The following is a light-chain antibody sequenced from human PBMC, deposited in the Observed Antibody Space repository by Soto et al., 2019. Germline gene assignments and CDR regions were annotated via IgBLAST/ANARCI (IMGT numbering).Light chain of an antibody. V-gene: IGKV3-15*01. Sequence: EVVMTQSPATLSLSPGERATLSCRSRQSVGSKLAWYQQKTGQAPRLLIYGATTRATGVPARFSGGGSGTEFTLSISSLQSEDSAVYFCQQYDAPVTFGQGTKLDIK. CDR2: GAT. CDR1: QSVGSK. J-gene: IGKJ2*01. CDR3: QQYDAPVT.